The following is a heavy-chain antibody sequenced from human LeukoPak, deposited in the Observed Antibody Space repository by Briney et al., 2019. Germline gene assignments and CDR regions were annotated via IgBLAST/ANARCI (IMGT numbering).Heavy chain of an antibody. J-gene: IGHJ4*02. Sequence: ASVKVSCKASGGTFSSYAISWVRQAPGQGLEWMGGIIPIFGTANYAQKFQGRVTITTDESTSTAYMELSSLRSEDTAVYYRARGTGRRLWNFDYWGQGTLVTVSS. V-gene: IGHV1-69*05. CDR3: ARGTGRRLWNFDY. D-gene: IGHD5-18*01. CDR2: IIPIFGTA. CDR1: GGTFSSYA.